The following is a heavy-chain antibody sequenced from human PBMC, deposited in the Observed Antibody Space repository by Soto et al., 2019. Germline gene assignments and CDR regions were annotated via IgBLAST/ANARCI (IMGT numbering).Heavy chain of an antibody. Sequence: QVQLQESGPGLVKPSQTLSLTCTVSSGSISSGDYYWSWIRQPPGKGLEWIGYIYYSGSTYYNPSLKSRVTISVDTSKNQFSLKLSSVTAADTAVYYCARDGSGSYYTSNWYFDLWGRGTLVTVSS. D-gene: IGHD3-10*01. V-gene: IGHV4-30-4*01. CDR1: SGSISSGDYY. CDR2: IYYSGST. CDR3: ARDGSGSYYTSNWYFDL. J-gene: IGHJ2*01.